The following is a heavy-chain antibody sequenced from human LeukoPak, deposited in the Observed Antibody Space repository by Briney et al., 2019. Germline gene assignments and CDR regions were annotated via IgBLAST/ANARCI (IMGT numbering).Heavy chain of an antibody. Sequence: PSETLSLTCTVSGGSISSYYWSWIRQPPGKGLEWIGYIYYSGSTNYNPSLKSRVTISVDTSKNQFSLKLSSVTAADTAVYYCARDRAGYCSSTSCRTFFGIWGQGTMVTVSS. V-gene: IGHV4-59*01. CDR2: IYYSGST. CDR3: ARDRAGYCSSTSCRTFFGI. CDR1: GGSISSYY. D-gene: IGHD2-2*01. J-gene: IGHJ3*02.